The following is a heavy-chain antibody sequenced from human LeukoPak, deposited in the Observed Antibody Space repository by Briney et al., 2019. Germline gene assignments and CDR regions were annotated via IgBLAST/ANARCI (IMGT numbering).Heavy chain of an antibody. J-gene: IGHJ4*02. Sequence: GGSLRLSCAASGFTFSSYNMNWVRQAPGKGLKWVSSISGSSSYIYYADSVKGRFTISRDNAKNSLCLQMNSLRAEDTAIYYCARAGGYSDSYDYWGQGTLVTVSS. CDR1: GFTFSSYN. D-gene: IGHD3-22*01. CDR3: ARAGGYSDSYDY. V-gene: IGHV3-21*01. CDR2: ISGSSSYI.